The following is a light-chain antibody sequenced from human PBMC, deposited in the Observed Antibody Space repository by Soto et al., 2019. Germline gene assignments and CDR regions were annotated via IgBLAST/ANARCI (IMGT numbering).Light chain of an antibody. Sequence: EILMTQYPATLSVSPGERATLSCRASQSVSSNLAWYQQKPGQAPRLLIYGASTRATGIPARFSGSGSGTEFTLTISSLQSEDFAVYYCQQYNNWPPRPFGQGTMVAIK. CDR2: GAS. V-gene: IGKV3-15*01. CDR1: QSVSSN. CDR3: QQYNNWPPRP. J-gene: IGKJ1*01.